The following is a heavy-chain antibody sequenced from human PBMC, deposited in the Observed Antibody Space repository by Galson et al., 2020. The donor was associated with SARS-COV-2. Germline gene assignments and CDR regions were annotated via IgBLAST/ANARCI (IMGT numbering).Heavy chain of an antibody. Sequence: GESLKISCAASGFTVGANYMNWVRQAPGKGPESVSIIYTAGTTYYADSVKGRSTISRDTSTNTLFLQMNSLRVDDTAVYYCARLGGTPRYSSGWYLAHWGQGTLVTVSS. CDR2: IYTAGTT. J-gene: IGHJ4*02. D-gene: IGHD6-19*01. V-gene: IGHV3-53*01. CDR3: ARLGGTPRYSSGWYLAH. CDR1: GFTVGANY.